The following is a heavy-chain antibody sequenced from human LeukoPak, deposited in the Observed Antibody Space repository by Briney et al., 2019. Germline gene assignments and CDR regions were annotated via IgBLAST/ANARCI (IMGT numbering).Heavy chain of an antibody. Sequence: SETLSLTCTVSGGSITNYYWSWIRQPPGKGLEWIGYIYFSGVTKYNPYSPSLTSRVTISTDTSKNQISLKLSSVTAADTAVYYCATRPPNDISGYLDNWGQGTLVTVSS. J-gene: IGHJ4*02. CDR3: ATRPPNDISGYLDN. CDR1: GGSITNYY. D-gene: IGHD3-22*01. CDR2: IYFSGVT. V-gene: IGHV4-59*01.